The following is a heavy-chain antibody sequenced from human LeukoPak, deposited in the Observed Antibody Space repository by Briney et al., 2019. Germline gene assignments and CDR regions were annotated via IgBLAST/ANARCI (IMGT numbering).Heavy chain of an antibody. V-gene: IGHV1-46*01. D-gene: IGHD6-13*01. Sequence: GASVKVSCKASGYTFTSYYMHWVRQAPGQGLEWMGIINPSGGSTSYAQKFQGRVTMTEDTSTDTAYMELSSLRSEDTAVYYCATGIAAAGTFDYWGQGTLVTVSS. CDR3: ATGIAAAGTFDY. CDR2: INPSGGST. CDR1: GYTFTSYY. J-gene: IGHJ4*02.